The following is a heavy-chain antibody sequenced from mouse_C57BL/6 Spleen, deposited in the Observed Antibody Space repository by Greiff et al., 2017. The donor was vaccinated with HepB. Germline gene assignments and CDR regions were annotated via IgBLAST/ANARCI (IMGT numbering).Heavy chain of an antibody. V-gene: IGHV14-3*01. CDR2: IDPANGNT. CDR3: ARFTTVVGGSYYFDY. Sequence: EVKLMESVAELVRPGASVKLSCTASGFNIKNTYMHWVKQRPEQGLEWIGRIDPANGNTKYAPKFKGKATLTVDKSSSTAYMELRSLTSEDTAVYYCARFTTVVGGSYYFDYWGQGTTLTVSS. D-gene: IGHD1-1*01. CDR1: GFNIKNTY. J-gene: IGHJ2*01.